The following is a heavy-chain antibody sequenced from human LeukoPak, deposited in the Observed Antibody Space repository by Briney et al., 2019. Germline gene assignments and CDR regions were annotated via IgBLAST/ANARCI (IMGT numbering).Heavy chain of an antibody. D-gene: IGHD3-3*01. Sequence: GESLKISCKGSGYTFPSYWIGWVRQMPGKGLEWMGIIYPGDSDTRYSPSLQGQVTISVDTSIGTAYLQWSSLKASDTAIYYCARQNDFRLDYWGQGTLVTVSS. CDR3: ARQNDFRLDY. CDR2: IYPGDSDT. V-gene: IGHV5-51*01. J-gene: IGHJ4*02. CDR1: GYTFPSYW.